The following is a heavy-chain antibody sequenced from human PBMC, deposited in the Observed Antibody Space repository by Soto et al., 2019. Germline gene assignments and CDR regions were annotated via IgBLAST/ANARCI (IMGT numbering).Heavy chain of an antibody. J-gene: IGHJ4*02. D-gene: IGHD3-9*01. CDR3: ARVDWGSFDY. V-gene: IGHV4-59*01. Sequence: SETLSLTCTVSGASLSGYYWAWIRQPPGKGLEWIGNIFYSGSTDYNPSLRSRVTMSLDTSRSHFSLKIRSVTTADTAVYFCARVDWGSFDYWGQGTLVTVSS. CDR2: IFYSGST. CDR1: GASLSGYY.